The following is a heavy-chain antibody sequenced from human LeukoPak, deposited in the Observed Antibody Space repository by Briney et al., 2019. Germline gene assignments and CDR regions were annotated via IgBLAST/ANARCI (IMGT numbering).Heavy chain of an antibody. CDR2: ISSSGLTI. CDR1: GFTFSSYE. CDR3: ARDSYGMDV. J-gene: IGHJ6*02. V-gene: IGHV3-48*03. Sequence: PGGSLRLSCTASGFTFSSYEMNWVRQAPGKGLEWVSYISSSGLTIDYADSVKGRFTISRDNSKNTLYLQMNSLRAEDTAVYYCARDSYGMDVWGQGTTVTVSS.